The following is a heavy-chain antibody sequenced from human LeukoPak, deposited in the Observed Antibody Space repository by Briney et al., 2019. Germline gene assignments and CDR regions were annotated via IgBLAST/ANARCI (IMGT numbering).Heavy chain of an antibody. J-gene: IGHJ4*02. CDR3: TRSLYCSSTSCYDY. Sequence: GGSLRLSCAASGFTFSGSAMHWVRQASGKGLEWVGRIRSRANSYATAYAASVKDRFTISRDDSKNTAYLQMNSLKTEDTAVYYCTRSLYCSSTSCYDYWGQGTLVTVSS. D-gene: IGHD2-2*01. CDR1: GFTFSGSA. V-gene: IGHV3-73*01. CDR2: IRSRANSYAT.